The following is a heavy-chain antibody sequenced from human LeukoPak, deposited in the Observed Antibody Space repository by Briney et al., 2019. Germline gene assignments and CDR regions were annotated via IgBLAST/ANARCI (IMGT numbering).Heavy chain of an antibody. J-gene: IGHJ4*02. CDR2: IYYSGST. V-gene: IGHV4-59*01. D-gene: IGHD3-10*01. Sequence: SETLSLTCTVSGDSISGYYWSWIRQPPGKGLEWIGYIYYSGSTKYHPSLKSRVTISVDTSKNQFSLNLNSVTAADTAVYYCARGYGSGNYFDSWGQGNLVTVSS. CDR1: GDSISGYY. CDR3: ARGYGSGNYFDS.